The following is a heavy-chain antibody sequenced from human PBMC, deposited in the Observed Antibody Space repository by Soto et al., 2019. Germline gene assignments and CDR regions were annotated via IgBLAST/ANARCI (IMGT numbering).Heavy chain of an antibody. CDR2: IIPIFGTA. CDR1: GGTFSSSA. CDR3: ARDRVAIRSLWFGELSPVDAFDI. Sequence: QVQLVQSGAEVKKPGSSVKVSCKASGGTFSSSAISWVRQAPGQGHEWMGGIIPIFGTANYAQKFQGRVTITADESTSTAYMELSSLRSEDTAVYYCARDRVAIRSLWFGELSPVDAFDIWGQGTMVTVSS. J-gene: IGHJ3*02. D-gene: IGHD3-10*01. V-gene: IGHV1-69*01.